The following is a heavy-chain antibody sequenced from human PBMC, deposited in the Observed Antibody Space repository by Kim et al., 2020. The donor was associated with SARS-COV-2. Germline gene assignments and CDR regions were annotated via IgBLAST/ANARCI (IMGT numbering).Heavy chain of an antibody. D-gene: IGHD1-26*01. CDR2: GYT. CDR3: ARDRVGPT. J-gene: IGHJ5*02. Sequence: GYTNSTPSLKSRVTISVDKAENQFSLKLNSVTAADTAVYYCARDRVGPTWGQGTLVTVSS. V-gene: IGHV4-4*02.